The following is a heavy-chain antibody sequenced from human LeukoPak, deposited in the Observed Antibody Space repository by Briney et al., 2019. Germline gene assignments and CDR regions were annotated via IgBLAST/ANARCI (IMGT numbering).Heavy chain of an antibody. CDR1: GITFSSYW. J-gene: IGHJ4*02. CDR3: ASQTSAKGFDY. V-gene: IGHV3-7*05. CDR2: IKQDGSEK. Sequence: GGSLRLSCAASGITFSSYWMSWVRQAPGKGLEWVANIKQDGSEKNFVDSVKGRFTISRDNAKNSLSLQMNSLRAEDTAVYYCASQTSAKGFDYWGQGTLVTVSS. D-gene: IGHD2-2*01.